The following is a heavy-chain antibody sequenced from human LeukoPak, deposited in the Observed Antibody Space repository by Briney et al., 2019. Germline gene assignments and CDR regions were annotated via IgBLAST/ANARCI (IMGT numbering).Heavy chain of an antibody. CDR1: GGSISSSSYY. V-gene: IGHV4-39*07. CDR3: ARALYSYGWGGYYYYGMDV. J-gene: IGHJ6*02. D-gene: IGHD5-18*01. CDR2: IYYSGST. Sequence: SETLSLTCTVSGGSISSSSYYWGWIRQPPGKGLEWIGSIYYSGSTYYNPSLKSRVTISVDTSKNQFSLKLSSVTAADTAVYYCARALYSYGWGGYYYYGMDVWGQGTTVTVSS.